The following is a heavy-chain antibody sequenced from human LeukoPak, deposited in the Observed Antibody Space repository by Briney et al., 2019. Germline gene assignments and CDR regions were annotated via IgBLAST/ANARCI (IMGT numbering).Heavy chain of an antibody. D-gene: IGHD3-22*01. Sequence: GGSLTLSCAASGFTFSSYAMSWVRKAPGKGLEWVSDISGSGGITYYADSVKGQLPISRDKSKNTLYLQMNNLTAEATAVSDCAKAGITMIGPPLDYWGQGTLVTVSS. CDR3: AKAGITMIGPPLDY. J-gene: IGHJ4*02. V-gene: IGHV3-23*01. CDR1: GFTFSSYA. CDR2: ISGSGGIT.